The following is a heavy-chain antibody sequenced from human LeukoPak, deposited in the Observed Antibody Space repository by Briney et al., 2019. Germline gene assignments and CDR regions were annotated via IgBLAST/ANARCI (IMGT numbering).Heavy chain of an antibody. J-gene: IGHJ4*02. V-gene: IGHV4-31*03. CDR2: IYYSGST. D-gene: IGHD6-13*01. Sequence: SETLSLTCTVSGGSISSGGYYWSWIRQHPGKGLEWIGYIYYSGSTYYNPSLKSRVTISVDTSKNQFSLKLSSVTAADTAVYYCARGNKQQLDDYWGQGTLVTVSS. CDR1: GGSISSGGYY. CDR3: ARGNKQQLDDY.